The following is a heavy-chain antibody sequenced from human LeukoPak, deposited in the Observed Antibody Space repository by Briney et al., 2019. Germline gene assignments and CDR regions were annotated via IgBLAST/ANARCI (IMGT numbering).Heavy chain of an antibody. D-gene: IGHD6-19*01. Sequence: PGGSLRLSCATSGFTFNTHGMHWVRQAPGKGPEWVAFVEHDGTKKYLDSVKGRFTISRDNSESALYLQMNDLRPDDTALYYCAKELSGGWSFDYWGQGALVTVSS. CDR1: GFTFNTHG. J-gene: IGHJ4*02. V-gene: IGHV3-30*02. CDR3: AKELSGGWSFDY. CDR2: VEHDGTK.